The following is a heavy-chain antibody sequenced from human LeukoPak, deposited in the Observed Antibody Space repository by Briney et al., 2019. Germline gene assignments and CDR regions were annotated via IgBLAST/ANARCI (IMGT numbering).Heavy chain of an antibody. D-gene: IGHD2-2*01. CDR1: GFTFSSYE. V-gene: IGHV3-21*01. CDR3: ARGAQCSGTYCWGYYYYYMDV. J-gene: IGHJ6*03. Sequence: NPGGSLRLSCAASGFTFSSYEMNWVRQAPGKGLEWVSYISDSSSYIYYAESVRGRFTISRDDAENSLYLQMNSLRAEDTAVYFCARGAQCSGTYCWGYYYYYMDVWGKGTAVTVSS. CDR2: ISDSSSYI.